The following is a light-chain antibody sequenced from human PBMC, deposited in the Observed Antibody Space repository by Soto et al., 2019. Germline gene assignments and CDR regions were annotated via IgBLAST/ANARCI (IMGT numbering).Light chain of an antibody. V-gene: IGKV1-5*03. J-gene: IGKJ1*01. CDR3: QHYNTYPWT. Sequence: DIQMNQSPSILSASVGDRVTITCRASQSISSWLAWYQQKPGKAPNLLIHKASHLESGVPSRFSGSGSGTEFTLTISSLQPGDFATYYCQHYNTYPWTFGQGTKVEIK. CDR2: KAS. CDR1: QSISSW.